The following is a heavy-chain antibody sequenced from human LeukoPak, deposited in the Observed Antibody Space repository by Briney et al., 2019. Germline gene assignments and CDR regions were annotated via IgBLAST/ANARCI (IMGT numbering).Heavy chain of an antibody. Sequence: ASVKVSCKASGYTFTSYDINWVRQATGQGLEWMGWMNPNSGKTGYAQKFQGRVTMTRNTSISTAYMELSSLRSEDTAVYYCARGPEMAGDAFDIWGQGTMVTVSS. V-gene: IGHV1-8*01. CDR3: ARGPEMAGDAFDI. D-gene: IGHD5-24*01. J-gene: IGHJ3*02. CDR1: GYTFTSYD. CDR2: MNPNSGKT.